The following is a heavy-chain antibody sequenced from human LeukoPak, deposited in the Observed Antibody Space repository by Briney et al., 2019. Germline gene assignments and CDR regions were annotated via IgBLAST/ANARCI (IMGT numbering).Heavy chain of an antibody. Sequence: GGSLRLSCAASGFTISTYSMNWVRQAPGKGLEWVSYISSLSGTTYYADSVKGRFTISRDNAKNSLYLQMNSLRAEDTAIYYCARDQGGGTSYWGQGTLVTVSS. V-gene: IGHV3-48*01. D-gene: IGHD2-15*01. CDR2: ISSLSGTT. CDR1: GFTISTYS. CDR3: ARDQGGGTSY. J-gene: IGHJ4*02.